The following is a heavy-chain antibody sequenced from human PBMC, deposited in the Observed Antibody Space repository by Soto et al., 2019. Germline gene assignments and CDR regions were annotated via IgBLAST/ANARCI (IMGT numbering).Heavy chain of an antibody. V-gene: IGHV1-8*01. J-gene: IGHJ6*03. CDR3: ARVRKQHYYYYYMDV. D-gene: IGHD6-13*01. Sequence: ASVKVSCKASGYTFTSYDINWVRQATGQGLEWMGWMNPNSGNTGYAQKFQGRVTMTRNTSISTAYMELSSLRSEDTAVYYCARVRKQHYYYYYMDVWGKGTTVTVSS. CDR1: GYTFTSYD. CDR2: MNPNSGNT.